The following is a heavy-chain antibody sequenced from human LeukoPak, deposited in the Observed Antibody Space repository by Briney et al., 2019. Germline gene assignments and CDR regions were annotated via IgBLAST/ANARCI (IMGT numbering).Heavy chain of an antibody. CDR2: IYPGDSDT. Sequence: GESLKISCKGSGYSFTSCWIGWVRQMPGKGLEWMGIIYPGDSDTRYSPSFQGQVTISADKSISTAYLQWSSLKASDTAMYYCARRVGSCSSTSCSYGMDVWGKGTTVTVSS. CDR1: GYSFTSCW. D-gene: IGHD2-2*01. V-gene: IGHV5-51*01. CDR3: ARRVGSCSSTSCSYGMDV. J-gene: IGHJ6*04.